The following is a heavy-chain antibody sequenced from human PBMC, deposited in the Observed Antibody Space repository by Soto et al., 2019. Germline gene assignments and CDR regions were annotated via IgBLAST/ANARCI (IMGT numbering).Heavy chain of an antibody. J-gene: IGHJ6*02. CDR3: VRENYYSGMDV. CDR1: GFDASVNF. V-gene: IGHV3-66*01. Sequence: EVQLVESGGTLVQPGGSLKLSCAASGFDASVNFMTWVRQAPGTGLEWVTAINNAGTTFYADSVKGRFSISRDDSKNTLYLQMNSLRVEATAMYYWVRENYYSGMDVWGQGTAVTVSS. CDR2: INNAGTT.